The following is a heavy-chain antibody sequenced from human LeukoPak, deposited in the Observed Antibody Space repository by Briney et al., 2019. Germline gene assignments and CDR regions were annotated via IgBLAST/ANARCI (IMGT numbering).Heavy chain of an antibody. V-gene: IGHV4-39*07. CDR3: ARGLVVPAAQDPSGMDV. D-gene: IGHD2-2*01. CDR1: GGSISSSSYY. CDR2: IYYSGST. J-gene: IGHJ6*02. Sequence: SETLSLTCTVSGGSISSSSYYWGWIRQPPGKGLEWIGSIYYSGSTNYNPSLKSRVTISVDKSKNQFSPKLSSVTAADTAVYYCARGLVVPAAQDPSGMDVWGQGTTVTVSS.